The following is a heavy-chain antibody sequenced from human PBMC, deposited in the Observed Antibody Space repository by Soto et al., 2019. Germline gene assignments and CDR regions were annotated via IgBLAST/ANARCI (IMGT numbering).Heavy chain of an antibody. D-gene: IGHD6-6*01. J-gene: IGHJ6*02. V-gene: IGHV4-38-2*01. Sequence: SETLSLTCAVSGYSIRSGYFWGWIRQPPGKGLEWIGSMYHSGITYYNLSLKSRVTISVDTSKNQLSLTLSSATAADTAVYYCARSMYSTSAQLSYGMDVWGQGTTVTVSS. CDR2: MYHSGIT. CDR3: ARSMYSTSAQLSYGMDV. CDR1: GYSIRSGYF.